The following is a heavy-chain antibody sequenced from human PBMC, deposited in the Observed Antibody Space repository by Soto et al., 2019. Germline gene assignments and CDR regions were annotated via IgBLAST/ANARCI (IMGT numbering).Heavy chain of an antibody. CDR3: ARAPLSYFDY. CDR2: ISSRSTNT. Sequence: SGGSLRLSCEDAGFTFSSYTMNWVRRAPGKGLEWVSSISSRSTNTHYADSVRGRFTISRDNAKRSLYLQMNSLRAEDTAVYYCARAPLSYFDYWGQGTXVTVSS. V-gene: IGHV3-21*01. CDR1: GFTFSSYT. J-gene: IGHJ4*02.